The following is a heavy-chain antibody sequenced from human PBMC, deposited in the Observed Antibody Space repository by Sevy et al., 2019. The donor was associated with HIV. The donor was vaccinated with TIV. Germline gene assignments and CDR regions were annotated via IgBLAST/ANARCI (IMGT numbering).Heavy chain of an antibody. V-gene: IGHV3-30*04. CDR2: ISYDGSNK. D-gene: IGHD3-22*01. J-gene: IGHJ1*01. Sequence: GGSLRLSCAASGFTFSSYAMHWVHQAPGKGLEWVAVISYDGSNKYYADSVKGRFTISRDNSKNTLYLQMNSLRAEDTAVYYCAREPFRYYDSSGYYSWEYFQHWGQGTLVTVSS. CDR3: AREPFRYYDSSGYYSWEYFQH. CDR1: GFTFSSYA.